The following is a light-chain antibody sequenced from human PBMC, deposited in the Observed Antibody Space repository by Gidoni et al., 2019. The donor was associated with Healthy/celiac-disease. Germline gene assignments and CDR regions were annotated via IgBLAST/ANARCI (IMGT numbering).Light chain of an antibody. V-gene: IGKV3-11*01. CDR2: DAS. CDR1: QSVSSY. Sequence: IVLTQSPATLSLSPGESATLSCRASQSVSSYLAWYQQKPGQAPRLLIYDASNRATGIPARFSGSGSGTDFTLTISSLEPEDLAVYYCQQRSNWPPLTFGGGTKVEIK. J-gene: IGKJ4*01. CDR3: QQRSNWPPLT.